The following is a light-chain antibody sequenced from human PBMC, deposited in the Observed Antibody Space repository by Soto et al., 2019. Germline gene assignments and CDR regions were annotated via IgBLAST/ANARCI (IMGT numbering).Light chain of an antibody. J-gene: IGLJ2*01. CDR2: EVS. V-gene: IGLV2-14*01. CDR1: SSDVGGYSY. CDR3: SSYTSSSTVV. Sequence: QSALTQPASVSGSPGQSITISCTGTSSDVGGYSYVSWYQQHPGKAPKLMIYEVSNRPSGVSNRFSGSKSGNTAYLTISGLQAEDEADYYCSSYTSSSTVVFGGGTQLTVL.